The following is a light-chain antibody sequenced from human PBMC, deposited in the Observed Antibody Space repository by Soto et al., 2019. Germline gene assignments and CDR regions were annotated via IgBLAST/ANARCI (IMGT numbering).Light chain of an antibody. Sequence: QSALTQPPSVSAAPGQKVTISCSGSSSNIGGNSVSWYQQLPGTAPKLLIYDDNKRPSGIPDRFSGSKSGTSATLGITGFQTGDEADYYCSSYTSSRDVFGTGTKVTVL. V-gene: IGLV1-51*01. CDR3: SSYTSSRDV. CDR2: DDN. J-gene: IGLJ1*01. CDR1: SSNIGGNS.